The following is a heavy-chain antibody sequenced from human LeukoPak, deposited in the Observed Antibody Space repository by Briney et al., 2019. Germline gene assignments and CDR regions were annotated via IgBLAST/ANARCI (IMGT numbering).Heavy chain of an antibody. D-gene: IGHD6-13*01. V-gene: IGHV1-18*01. J-gene: IGHJ4*02. CDR1: GYTFGSYG. Sequence: ASVKVSCKASGYTFGSYGISWVRQAPGQGLEWMGWISVNNGYINYPQKFQGRVTMTTDTSTGTAYMELRSLGSDDTAVYYCARDPPLYSSSWPSDYWGQGTLVTVSS. CDR3: ARDPPLYSSSWPSDY. CDR2: ISVNNGYI.